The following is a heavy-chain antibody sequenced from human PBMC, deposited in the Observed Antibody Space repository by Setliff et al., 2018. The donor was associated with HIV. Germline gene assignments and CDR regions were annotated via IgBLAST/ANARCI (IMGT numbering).Heavy chain of an antibody. V-gene: IGHV4-31*03. CDR3: ARGAPYCNHGICHLFDY. CDR1: GGTIASGGYY. J-gene: IGHJ4*01. D-gene: IGHD2-8*01. Sequence: SETLSLTCTVSGGTIASGGYYWTWIRQHPGKGLEWIGFIYHRGNTHYNSSLRSRLTISVDTSKNQFSLRLSSVTAADTAVYYCARGAPYCNHGICHLFDYWGHGNLVTVSS. CDR2: IYHRGNT.